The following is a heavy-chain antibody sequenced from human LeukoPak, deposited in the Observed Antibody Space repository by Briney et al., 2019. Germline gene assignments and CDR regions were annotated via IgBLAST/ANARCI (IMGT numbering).Heavy chain of an antibody. CDR1: GGSISSYY. J-gene: IGHJ5*02. V-gene: IGHV4-59*01. CDR3: ARGYCSSTSCREDWFDP. Sequence: SETLSLTCTVSGGSISSYYWSWLRQPPGKGLEWIGYIYYSGSTNYNPSLKSRVTISVDTSKNQFSLKLSSVTAADTAVYYCARGYCSSTSCREDWFDPWGQGTLVTVSS. CDR2: IYYSGST. D-gene: IGHD2-2*01.